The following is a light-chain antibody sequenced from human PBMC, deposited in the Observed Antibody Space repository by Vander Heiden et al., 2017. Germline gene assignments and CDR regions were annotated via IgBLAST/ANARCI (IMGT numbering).Light chain of an antibody. Sequence: QFVLPQPPSASGTPGQRVTISCSGSSSNIGSNTVNWYQQLPGTAPKLLIFINNQRPSGVPDRFSGSKSGTSASLAISGLQSEDEADYYCAAWDDSLNGRVFGGGTKLTVL. J-gene: IGLJ3*02. CDR2: INN. CDR3: AAWDDSLNGRV. CDR1: SSNIGSNT. V-gene: IGLV1-44*01.